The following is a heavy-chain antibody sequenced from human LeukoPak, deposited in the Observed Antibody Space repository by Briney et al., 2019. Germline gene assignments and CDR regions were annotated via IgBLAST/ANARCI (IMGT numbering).Heavy chain of an antibody. J-gene: IGHJ4*02. V-gene: IGHV3-30*02. Sequence: GGSLRLSCTAFGLAFSSYGMRWARQAPGKGLEWVAFMQYDGSQIYYVDSVKGRFTISRDNSKNALYLQMNSLRPEDTAIYYCAGKAAAFYFDYWGQGTLVTVCS. CDR3: AGKAAAFYFDY. CDR2: MQYDGSQI. D-gene: IGHD6-13*01. CDR1: GLAFSSYG.